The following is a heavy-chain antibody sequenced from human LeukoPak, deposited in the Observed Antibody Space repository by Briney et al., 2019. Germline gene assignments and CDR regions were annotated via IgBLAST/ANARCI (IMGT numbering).Heavy chain of an antibody. Sequence: PGGSLRLSCAASGFTFSSYGMHWVRQAPGKGLEWVAVISYDGSNKYYADSVKGRFTISRDNSKNTLYLQMNSLRAEDTAVYYCAKSPGRGYYYSPAFDIWGQGTMVTVSS. D-gene: IGHD3-22*01. CDR3: AKSPGRGYYYSPAFDI. J-gene: IGHJ3*02. CDR2: ISYDGSNK. CDR1: GFTFSSYG. V-gene: IGHV3-30*18.